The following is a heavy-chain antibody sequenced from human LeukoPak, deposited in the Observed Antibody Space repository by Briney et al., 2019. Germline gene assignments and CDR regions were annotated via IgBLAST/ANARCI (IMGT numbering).Heavy chain of an antibody. CDR1: GFTFDDYA. CDR3: AKGEAIRYFDWLLYD. V-gene: IGHV3-9*01. Sequence: GRSLRLSCAASGFTFDDYAMHWVRQVPGKGLEWVSGISWNSGNIYYEDSVKGRFTISRDNAKNSLYLQMNSLRAEDTALYYSAKGEAIRYFDWLLYDWGQGIPVTVSS. J-gene: IGHJ4*02. D-gene: IGHD3-9*01. CDR2: ISWNSGNI.